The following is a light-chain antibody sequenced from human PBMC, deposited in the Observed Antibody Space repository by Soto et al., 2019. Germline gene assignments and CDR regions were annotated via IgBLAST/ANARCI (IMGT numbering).Light chain of an antibody. J-gene: IGKJ5*01. CDR2: GAS. CDR1: QSVSSN. V-gene: IGKV3-15*01. Sequence: EIVMTQSPATLSVSPGERATLSFWASQSVSSNLAWYQQRPGQAPRLLIYGASTRATGIPARFSGSGSGTEFTLTISSLESEDFAVYYCQQRSNWPPEITFGQGTRLEIK. CDR3: QQRSNWPPEIT.